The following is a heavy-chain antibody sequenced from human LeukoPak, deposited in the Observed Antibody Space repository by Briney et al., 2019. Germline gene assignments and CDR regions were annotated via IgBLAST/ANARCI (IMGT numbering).Heavy chain of an antibody. D-gene: IGHD2-2*01. Sequence: PSETLSLTCAVYGGSLSGYYWSWIRQPPGKGLEWIGEINHSGSTNYNPSLKSRVTISVDTSKNQFSLKLSSVTAADTAVYYCARGHDQIVVPAATSGFDYWGQGALVTVSS. J-gene: IGHJ4*02. CDR1: GGSLSGYY. V-gene: IGHV4-34*01. CDR2: INHSGST. CDR3: ARGHDQIVVPAATSGFDY.